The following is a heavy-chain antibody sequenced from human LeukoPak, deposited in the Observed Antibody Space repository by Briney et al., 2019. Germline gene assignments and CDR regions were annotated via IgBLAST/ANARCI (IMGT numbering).Heavy chain of an antibody. J-gene: IGHJ4*02. Sequence: GGSLRLSCAASGFTFSSYAMNWVRQAPGKGLEWVSAIIGSGAGTYYADSVKGRFTISRDNSKNTLYLQMNSLRAEDTAVYYCAKDGSTVTNDYWGQGTLVTVSS. CDR3: AKDGSTVTNDY. D-gene: IGHD4-17*01. CDR2: IIGSGAGT. CDR1: GFTFSSYA. V-gene: IGHV3-23*01.